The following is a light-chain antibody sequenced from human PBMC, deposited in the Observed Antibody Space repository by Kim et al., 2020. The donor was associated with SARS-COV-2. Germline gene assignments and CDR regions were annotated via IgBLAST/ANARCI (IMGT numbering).Light chain of an antibody. CDR3: SSFAGSKTLV. CDR2: EVS. J-gene: IGLJ2*01. CDR1: SSDVGAYNF. V-gene: IGLV2-8*01. Sequence: GQSVTLSCPGTSSDVGAYNFVSWYQQHPGKAPKLLIYEVSKRPSGVPHRFSGSKSGNTASLTVSGLQAEDEADFYCSSFAGSKTLVFGGGTQLTVL.